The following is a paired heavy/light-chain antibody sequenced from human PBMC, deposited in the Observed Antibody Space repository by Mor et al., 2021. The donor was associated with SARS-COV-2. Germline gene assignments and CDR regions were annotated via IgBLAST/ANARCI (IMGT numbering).Light chain of an antibody. CDR1: ALPRKY. V-gene: IGLV3-10*01. CDR3: YSTDSSGNHGV. CDR2: EDS. Sequence: SYELTQPPSVSVSPGQTARISCSGDALPRKYAYWYQQKSGQTPVVVIYEDSKRPSGIPERFSGSSSGTMATLTISGAQVEDEADYYCYSTDSSGNHGVFGGGTKLTVL. J-gene: IGLJ3*02.
Heavy chain of an antibody. CDR1: GFTFSSYG. D-gene: IGHD3-10*01. Sequence: QVQLVESGGGVVQPGRSLRLSCAASGFTFSSYGMHWVRQAPGKGLEWVAVISYDGANKYYADSVKGRFTISRDNSKNTLYLQMNSLRAEDTAVYYCAKDFGPLLGFGELLGGSWGQGILVTVSS. V-gene: IGHV3-30*18. CDR2: ISYDGANK. J-gene: IGHJ5*02. CDR3: AKDFGPLLGFGELLGGS.